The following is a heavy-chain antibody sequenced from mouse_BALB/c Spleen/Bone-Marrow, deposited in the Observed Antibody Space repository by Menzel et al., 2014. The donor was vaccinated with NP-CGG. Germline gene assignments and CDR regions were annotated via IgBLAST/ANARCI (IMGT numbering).Heavy chain of an antibody. CDR3: TGYVRRYYYAMDY. Sequence: VQLQQSGTVLARPGASVKMSCKASGYTFTSYWMHWVKQRPGQGLEWIGAIYPGNSDTSYNQKFKGKAKLTAVTSTSTAYMELSSLTKEDSAVYYCTGYVRRYYYAMDYWGQGTSVTVSS. CDR2: IYPGNSDT. V-gene: IGHV1-5*01. CDR1: GYTFTSYW. J-gene: IGHJ4*01. D-gene: IGHD2-14*01.